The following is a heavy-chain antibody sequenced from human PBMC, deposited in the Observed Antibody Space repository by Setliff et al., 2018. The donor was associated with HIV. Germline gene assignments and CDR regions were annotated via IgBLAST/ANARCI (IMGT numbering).Heavy chain of an antibody. CDR3: ARQPSNSFDY. J-gene: IGHJ4*02. V-gene: IGHV1-2*02. D-gene: IGHD2-8*01. Sequence: GASVKVSCKSSGYTFTDYFMHWVRQAPGQGLEWMGWISPDNGNRRILRRFQGRVTMTRDTSINTAYMELSGLTSDDTAVYYCARQPSNSFDYWGQGTLVTVSS. CDR1: GYTFTDYF. CDR2: ISPDNGNR.